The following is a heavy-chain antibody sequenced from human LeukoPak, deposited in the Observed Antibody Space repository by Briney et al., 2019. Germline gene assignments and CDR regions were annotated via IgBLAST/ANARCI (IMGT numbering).Heavy chain of an antibody. V-gene: IGHV1-8*01. CDR3: TRGGTIYDTILEDPFDI. J-gene: IGHJ3*02. CDR1: GYTFSSYD. Sequence: ASVKVSCEASGYTFSSYDINWVRQAPGQGLEWMGWMNPNSGNTGYAQELQGRVAITRDTSISTAYMELSSLISDDTAVYYCTRGGTIYDTILEDPFDIWGQGTMVTVSS. CDR2: MNPNSGNT. D-gene: IGHD3-22*01.